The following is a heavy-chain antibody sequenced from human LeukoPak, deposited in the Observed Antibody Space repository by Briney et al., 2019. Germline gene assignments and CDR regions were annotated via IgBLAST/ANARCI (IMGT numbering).Heavy chain of an antibody. CDR3: TTVCCGGDSAHY. J-gene: IGHJ4*02. Sequence: GGSLRLSCAASGFTFSNAWISWVRQAPGKGLEWIGRIKSKTDGGTTDYAASVKGRFTISRDDSKNTLHLQMNSLKTEDTAVYYCTTVCCGGDSAHYWGQGTLVTVSS. CDR2: IKSKTDGGTT. CDR1: GFTFSNAW. D-gene: IGHD2-21*02. V-gene: IGHV3-15*01.